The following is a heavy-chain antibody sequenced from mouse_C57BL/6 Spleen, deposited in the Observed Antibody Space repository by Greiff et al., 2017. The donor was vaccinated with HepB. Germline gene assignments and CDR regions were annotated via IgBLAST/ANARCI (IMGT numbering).Heavy chain of an antibody. CDR3: ARGSKRASFDY. CDR2: IYPRSGNT. D-gene: IGHD2-5*01. Sequence: VQLQQSGAELARPGASVKLSCKASGYTFTSYGISWVKQSTGQGLEWIGEIYPRSGNTYYNEKFKGKATLTADKSSSTAYMELRSLTSEDSAVYFCARGSKRASFDYWGQGTTLTVSS. CDR1: GYTFTSYG. J-gene: IGHJ2*01. V-gene: IGHV1-81*01.